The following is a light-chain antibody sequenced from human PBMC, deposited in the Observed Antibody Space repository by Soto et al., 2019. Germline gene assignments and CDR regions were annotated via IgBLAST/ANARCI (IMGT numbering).Light chain of an antibody. J-gene: IGKJ1*01. CDR1: QSLSSN. Sequence: EIVMTQSPATLSVSPGQRATLSCRASQSLSSNLVWYQQKPGQAPRLLIYGASTRATGIPARFSGSGSGTDFTLTISRLEPEDFAVYYCQQYGSSSWTFGQGTKVDIK. CDR3: QQYGSSSWT. V-gene: IGKV3-15*01. CDR2: GAS.